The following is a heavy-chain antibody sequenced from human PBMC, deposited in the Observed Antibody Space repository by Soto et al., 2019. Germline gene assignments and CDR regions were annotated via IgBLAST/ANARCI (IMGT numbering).Heavy chain of an antibody. CDR2: IYPGDSDA. CDR3: AREIVTAGGNNYFDP. Sequence: GESLKISCKGSGYAFSKYWIGWVRQTPGKGLEWMGMIYPGDSDARYSPSFEGQVTFSVDKSINTAYLQWNSLTAADTAVYFCAREIVTAGGNNYFDPWGPGTLVTVSS. V-gene: IGHV5-51*01. J-gene: IGHJ5*02. D-gene: IGHD2-21*02. CDR1: GYAFSKYW.